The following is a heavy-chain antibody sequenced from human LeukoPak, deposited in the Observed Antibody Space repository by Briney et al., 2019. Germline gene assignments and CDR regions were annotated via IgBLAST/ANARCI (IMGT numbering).Heavy chain of an antibody. V-gene: IGHV4-59*01. Sequence: SQTLSLTCTASGGFINSYYWSWIRQPPGKGLEWIGYIYSSGSTNYNPSLESRVTISVDTSKNQFSLQLSSVTAADTAVYYCARGGRAYCSGDSCYSTLHYYYYMDVWGKGTTVTVSS. CDR3: ARGGRAYCSGDSCYSTLHYYYYMDV. D-gene: IGHD2-15*01. CDR1: GGFINSYY. CDR2: IYSSGST. J-gene: IGHJ6*03.